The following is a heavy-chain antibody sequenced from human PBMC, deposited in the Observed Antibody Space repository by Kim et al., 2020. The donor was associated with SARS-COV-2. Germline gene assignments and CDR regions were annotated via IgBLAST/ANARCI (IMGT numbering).Heavy chain of an antibody. CDR3: ARHPHSNYHYYYYGMDV. J-gene: IGHJ6*02. CDR1: GYSFTSYW. Sequence: GESLKISCKGSGYSFTSYWISWVRQMPGKGLEWMGRIDPSDSYTNYSPSFQGHVTISADKSISTAYLQWSSLKASDTAMYYCARHPHSNYHYYYYGMDVWGQGTTVTVSS. D-gene: IGHD4-4*01. CDR2: IDPSDSYT. V-gene: IGHV5-10-1*01.